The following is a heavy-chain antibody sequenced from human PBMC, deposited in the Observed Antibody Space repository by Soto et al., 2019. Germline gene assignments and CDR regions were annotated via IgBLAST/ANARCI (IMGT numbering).Heavy chain of an antibody. V-gene: IGHV4-34*01. D-gene: IGHD6-13*01. CDR1: RGSFSGYY. CDR2: INHSGST. J-gene: IGHJ4*02. Sequence: SETLSLTCAVYRGSFSGYYGSWIRQPPGKGLEWIGEINHSGSTNYNPSLKSRVTISVDTSKNQFSLKLSSVTAADTAVYYCARASSSWYAYWGQGTLVTVSS. CDR3: ARASSSWYAY.